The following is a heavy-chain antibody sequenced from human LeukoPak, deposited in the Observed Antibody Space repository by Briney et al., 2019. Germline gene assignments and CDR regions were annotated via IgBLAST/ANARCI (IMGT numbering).Heavy chain of an antibody. Sequence: SETLSLTCTVSGGSISSYYWSWIRQPAGKGLEWIGRIYTSGSTNYNPSLKSRVTMSVDTSKNQFSLKLSSVTAADTAVYYCAKEVVVAGTQYFQHWGQGTLVTVSS. V-gene: IGHV4-4*07. CDR1: GGSISSYY. CDR2: IYTSGST. CDR3: AKEVVVAGTQYFQH. J-gene: IGHJ1*01. D-gene: IGHD2-15*01.